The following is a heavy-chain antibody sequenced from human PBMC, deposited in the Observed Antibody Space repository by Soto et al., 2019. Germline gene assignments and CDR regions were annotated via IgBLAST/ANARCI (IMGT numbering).Heavy chain of an antibody. CDR3: ARVDHRGYFAILTDY. Sequence: PSETLSLTCTVSGDSLSSGGHYWSWIRQNQGKGLEWIGHIYDSVNTYYSPSLRSRVTISADMSKNQFSLNLRSVTAADTAVYYCARVDHRGYFAILTDYWGQGTLVTVSS. D-gene: IGHD3-9*01. CDR1: GDSLSSGGHY. J-gene: IGHJ4*02. CDR2: IYDSVNT. V-gene: IGHV4-31*03.